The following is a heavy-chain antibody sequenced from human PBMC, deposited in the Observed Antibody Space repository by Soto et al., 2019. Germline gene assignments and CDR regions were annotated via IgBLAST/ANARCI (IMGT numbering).Heavy chain of an antibody. V-gene: IGHV4-59*01. CDR1: GGSISSYY. CDR2: IYYSGST. D-gene: IGHD6-13*01. J-gene: IGHJ6*02. CDR3: ATRTYSGSWYEDYYYYYGMDV. Sequence: QVQLQESGPGLVKPSETLSLTCTVSGGSISSYYWSWIRQPPGKGLEWIGYIYYSGSTNYNPSLKSRVTISVDTSKNQFSLKLSSVTAADTAVYYCATRTYSGSWYEDYYYYYGMDVWGQGTTVTVSS.